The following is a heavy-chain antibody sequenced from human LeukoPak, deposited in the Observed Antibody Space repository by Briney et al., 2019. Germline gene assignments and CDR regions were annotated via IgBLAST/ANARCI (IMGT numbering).Heavy chain of an antibody. Sequence: GGSLRLSCAPSGLAPSSNNMASGSDGPRERLGRGSVIYTGGITYYADSVQGRFTIYRDNSKNTVYLQMNSLRVEDTALYYCARDHAPAGGGLDFWGQGTEVTVSS. V-gene: IGHV3-53*01. CDR3: ARDHAPAGGGLDF. CDR1: GLAPSSNN. CDR2: IYTGGIT. D-gene: IGHD6-13*01. J-gene: IGHJ4*02.